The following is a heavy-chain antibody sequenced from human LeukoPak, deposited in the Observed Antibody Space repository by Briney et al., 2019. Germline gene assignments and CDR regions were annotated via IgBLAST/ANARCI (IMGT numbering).Heavy chain of an antibody. V-gene: IGHV3-74*01. CDR1: GFTFSTHW. D-gene: IGHD4/OR15-4a*01. CDR3: ARGQVLAFYNWFDP. Sequence: GGSLRLSCAASGFTFSTHWMRWVRQAPGKGPVWVSRINSDGSSTNYADSVKGRFTISRDNAKNTLYLQMNSLRAEDTAVYYCARGQVLAFYNWFDPWGQGTLVTVSS. CDR2: INSDGSST. J-gene: IGHJ5*02.